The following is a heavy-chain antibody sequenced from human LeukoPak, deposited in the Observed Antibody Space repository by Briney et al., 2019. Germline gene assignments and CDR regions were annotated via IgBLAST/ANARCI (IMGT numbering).Heavy chain of an antibody. V-gene: IGHV1-69*04. Sequence: SVKVSCKASGGTFSSYAISWVRQAPGQGLEWMGRIIPILGIANYAQKFQGRVTITADKSTSTAYMELSRLRSDDTAVYYCARVGYYDILTGYSYYFDYWGQGTLVTVSS. J-gene: IGHJ4*02. CDR1: GGTFSSYA. D-gene: IGHD3-9*01. CDR2: IIPILGIA. CDR3: ARVGYYDILTGYSYYFDY.